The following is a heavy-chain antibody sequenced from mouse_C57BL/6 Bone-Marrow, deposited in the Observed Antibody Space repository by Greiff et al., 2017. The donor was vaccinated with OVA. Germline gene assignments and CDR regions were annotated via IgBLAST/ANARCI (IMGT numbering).Heavy chain of an antibody. CDR2: IDPENGDT. J-gene: IGHJ2*01. V-gene: IGHV14-4*01. CDR1: GFNIKDDY. CDR3: TVLRGYFDY. Sequence: EVKLVESGAELVRPGASVKLSCTASGFNIKDDYMHWVKQRPEQGLEWIGWIDPENGDTEYASKFQGKATITADTSSNTAYLQLSSLTSEDTAVYYCTVLRGYFDYWGQGTTLTVSS.